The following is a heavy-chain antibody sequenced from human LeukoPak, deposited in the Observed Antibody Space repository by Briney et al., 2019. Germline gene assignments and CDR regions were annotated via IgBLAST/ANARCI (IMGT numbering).Heavy chain of an antibody. CDR1: GFTFSSYG. CDR3: AMEWELLGY. D-gene: IGHD1-26*01. V-gene: IGHV3-23*01. CDR2: ISGSGDRA. J-gene: IGHJ4*02. Sequence: GGSLRLSCAASGFTFSSYGMTWVRQAPGRGLEWVSGISGSGDRANYADSLKGRFTISRDNAKNSLYLQMNSLRAEDTAVYYCAMEWELLGYWGQGTLVTVSS.